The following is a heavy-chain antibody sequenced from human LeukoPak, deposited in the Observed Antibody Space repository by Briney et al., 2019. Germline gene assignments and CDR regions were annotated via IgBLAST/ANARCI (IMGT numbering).Heavy chain of an antibody. CDR2: ISSSRSYI. J-gene: IGHJ6*02. D-gene: IGHD1-26*01. Sequence: GGSLRLSCAASGFTFSSYSMNWVRQAPGKGLEWVSSISSSRSYIYYADSVKGRFTISRDNAKNSLYLQMNSLRAEDTAVYNCAGDNREWELLKDYYYYGMDVWGQGTTVTVSS. V-gene: IGHV3-21*01. CDR3: AGDNREWELLKDYYYYGMDV. CDR1: GFTFSSYS.